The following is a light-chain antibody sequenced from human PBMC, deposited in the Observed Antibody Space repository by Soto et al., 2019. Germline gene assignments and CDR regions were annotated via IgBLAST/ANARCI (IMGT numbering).Light chain of an antibody. Sequence: EIVLTQSPGTLSLSPGERATLFCRASQSVASSLAWYQQKPGQAPRLLIFGASTRATGVPDRFSGSGSGTDFTLTISRLEPEDFAVYYCQQYGSSSTFGQGTRLEIK. V-gene: IGKV3-20*01. J-gene: IGKJ5*01. CDR2: GAS. CDR1: QSVASS. CDR3: QQYGSSST.